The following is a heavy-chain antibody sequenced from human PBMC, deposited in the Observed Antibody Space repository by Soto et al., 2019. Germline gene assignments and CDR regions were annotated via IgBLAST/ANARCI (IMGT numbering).Heavy chain of an antibody. J-gene: IGHJ6*02. CDR1: GGSFSGYY. CDR2: INHSGST. Sequence: SETLSLTCAVYGGSFSGYYWSWIRQPPGKGLEWIGEINHSGSTNYNPSLRSRVTISVDTSKNQFSLKLSSVTTADTAVYYCARAPAMDVWGQGTTVTVSS. CDR3: ARAPAMDV. V-gene: IGHV4-34*01.